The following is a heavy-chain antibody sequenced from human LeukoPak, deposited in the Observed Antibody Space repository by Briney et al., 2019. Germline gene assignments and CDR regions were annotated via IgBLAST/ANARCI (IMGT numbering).Heavy chain of an antibody. Sequence: SVKVSCKASGGTFSSYAISWVRQAPGQGLEWMGGINPIFGTANYAQKFQGRVTITADESTSTAYMELSSLRSEDTAVYYCATAPSGLGSSWWVLFDYWGQGTLVTVSS. J-gene: IGHJ4*02. CDR2: INPIFGTA. D-gene: IGHD6-13*01. V-gene: IGHV1-69*13. CDR3: ATAPSGLGSSWWVLFDY. CDR1: GGTFSSYA.